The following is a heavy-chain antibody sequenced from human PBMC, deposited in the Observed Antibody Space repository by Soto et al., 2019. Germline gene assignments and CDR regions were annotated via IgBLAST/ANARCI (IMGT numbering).Heavy chain of an antibody. D-gene: IGHD3-9*01. V-gene: IGHV1-2*04. Sequence: GASVKVSCKASGYTFTGYYMHWVRQAPGQGLEWMGWINPNSGGTNYAQKFQGWVTMTRDTSISTAYMELSRLRSDDTAVYYCARDGLFDSRDYYYYGMDVWGQGTTVTVSS. CDR1: GYTFTGYY. J-gene: IGHJ6*02. CDR3: ARDGLFDSRDYYYYGMDV. CDR2: INPNSGGT.